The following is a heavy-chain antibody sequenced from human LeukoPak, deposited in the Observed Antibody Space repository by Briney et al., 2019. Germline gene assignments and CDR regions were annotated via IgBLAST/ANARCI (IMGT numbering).Heavy chain of an antibody. CDR1: GYTFTGYY. V-gene: IGHV1-2*02. CDR3: ARDLGGPGEQWLVPGY. CDR2: INPNSGGT. Sequence: ASVKVSCKASGYTFTGYYMHCVRQAPGQGLEWMGWINPNSGGTNYAQKFQGRVTMTRDTSISTAYMELSRLRSDDTAVYYCARDLGGPGEQWLVPGYWGQGTLVTVSS. J-gene: IGHJ4*02. D-gene: IGHD6-19*01.